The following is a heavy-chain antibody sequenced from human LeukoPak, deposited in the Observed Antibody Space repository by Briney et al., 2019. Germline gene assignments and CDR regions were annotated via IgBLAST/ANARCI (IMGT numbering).Heavy chain of an antibody. D-gene: IGHD1-20*01. Sequence: QPGGSLRLSCTASGFTFSNFWMGWVRQAPGKGLEWVANIKQDETEKFYLGSVKGRFTISRDNAKNSLYLQMNSLRVEDTALYYCAKVLGLGGVTGTLWAPRFDPWGQGTLVTVSS. CDR2: IKQDETEK. CDR3: AKVLGLGGVTGTLWAPRFDP. CDR1: GFTFSNFW. V-gene: IGHV3-7*03. J-gene: IGHJ5*02.